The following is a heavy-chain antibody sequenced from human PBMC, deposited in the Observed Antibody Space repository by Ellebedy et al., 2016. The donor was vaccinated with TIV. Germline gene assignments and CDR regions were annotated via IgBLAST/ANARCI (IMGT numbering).Heavy chain of an antibody. CDR2: IYYSGST. D-gene: IGHD4-17*01. CDR1: GGSISSGGYY. V-gene: IGHV4-31*03. J-gene: IGHJ5*02. Sequence: SETLSLXXTVSGGSISSGGYYWSWIRQHPGKGLEWIGYIYYSGSTYYNPSLKSRVTISVDTSKNQFSLKLSSVTAADTAVYYCARDYGRGCLDPWGQGTLVTVSS. CDR3: ARDYGRGCLDP.